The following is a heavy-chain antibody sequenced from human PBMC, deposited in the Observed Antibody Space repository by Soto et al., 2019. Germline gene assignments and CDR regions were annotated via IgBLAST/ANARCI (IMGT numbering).Heavy chain of an antibody. CDR2: ISYDGSNK. D-gene: IGHD1-26*01. V-gene: IGHV3-30*18. CDR1: GFTFISYG. J-gene: IGHJ6*02. Sequence: SGGSLRLSCASSGFTFISYGMHWVRQAPGKGLEWVAVISYDGSNKYYADSVKGRFTISRDNSKNTLYLQMNSLRAEDTAVYYCAKDRWELRSGMDVWGQGTTVTVSS. CDR3: AKDRWELRSGMDV.